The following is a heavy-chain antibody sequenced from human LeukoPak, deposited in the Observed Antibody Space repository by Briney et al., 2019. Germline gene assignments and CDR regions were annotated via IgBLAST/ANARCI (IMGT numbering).Heavy chain of an antibody. J-gene: IGHJ4*02. V-gene: IGHV6-1*01. CDR1: GDSVSSNSAG. CDR2: TYYRSKWYN. Sequence: SQTLSLTCAIPGDSVSSNSAGSNWIRQSPSRGLEWLGSTYYRSKWYNDYAVSVKGRITTFRDTSNNQFYRQLNFVTRDDTALYYSARVQRGLFDNWGQGTLVTVSS. D-gene: IGHD3-10*01. CDR3: ARVQRGLFDN.